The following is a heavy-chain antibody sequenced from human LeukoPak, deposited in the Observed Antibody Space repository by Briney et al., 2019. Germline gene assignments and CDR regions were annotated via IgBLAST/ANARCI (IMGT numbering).Heavy chain of an antibody. Sequence: ASVRVSCKASVYTFSRYDINWVRQAAGQGREWMGWMNPNSGNKGYAQKFQGRVTITRNTSISTAYMELSSLRSEDTAEYYWARAPTAKGIAARLSYYYHYYMDVWGKGTTVTVSS. V-gene: IGHV1-8*03. CDR1: VYTFSRYD. J-gene: IGHJ6*03. CDR2: MNPNSGNK. D-gene: IGHD6-6*01. CDR3: ARAPTAKGIAARLSYYYHYYMDV.